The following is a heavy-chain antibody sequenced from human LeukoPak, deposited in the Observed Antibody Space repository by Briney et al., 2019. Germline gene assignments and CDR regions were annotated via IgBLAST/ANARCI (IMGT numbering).Heavy chain of an antibody. Sequence: GASVKVSCKASGYTFTGYYMHWVRQAPGQGLEWMGWINPNTGDTNYAQKFQGRVTMTRDTSVTTAYMELSSLRSDDTAVYYCAREGYGSGSYVYWGQGTLVTVPS. CDR1: GYTFTGYY. J-gene: IGHJ4*02. D-gene: IGHD3-10*01. CDR3: AREGYGSGSYVY. V-gene: IGHV1-2*02. CDR2: INPNTGDT.